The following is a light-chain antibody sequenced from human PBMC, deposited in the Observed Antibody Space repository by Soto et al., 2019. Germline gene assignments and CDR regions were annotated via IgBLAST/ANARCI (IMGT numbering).Light chain of an antibody. CDR1: QSVSTNY. CDR3: QQYGSSPYN. CDR2: GAT. J-gene: IGKJ2*01. Sequence: EIVLTQSPGTLSLSPGERATLSCRASQSVSTNYLAWYQQKPGQSPRLLIYGATRRATGIPDRFSGSGSGTDFILTISRLEPEDFALYFCQQYGSSPYNFAQGTKLDIK. V-gene: IGKV3-20*01.